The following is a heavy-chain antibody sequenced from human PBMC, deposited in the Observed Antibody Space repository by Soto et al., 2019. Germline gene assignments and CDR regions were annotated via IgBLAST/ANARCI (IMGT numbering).Heavy chain of an antibody. CDR3: ARRSYCDGDCTRRPYDYYGIAF. J-gene: IGHJ6*01. D-gene: IGHD2-21*02. CDR1: GYSFTSYW. V-gene: IGHV5-51*01. Sequence: EVQLVQSGAEVKKPGESLKISCKGSGYSFTSYWIVWVRQMPGKGLEWMGIIYPGDSETRYSPSLKGQVTMSADKSTSTASLQWSSPKASDTAMYYCARRSYCDGDCTRRPYDYYGIAFWGQGPTVTVSS. CDR2: IYPGDSET.